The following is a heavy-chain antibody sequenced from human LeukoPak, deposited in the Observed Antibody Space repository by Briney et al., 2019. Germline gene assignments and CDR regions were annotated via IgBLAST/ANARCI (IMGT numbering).Heavy chain of an antibody. CDR1: GYTFTSYG. V-gene: IGHV1-2*02. D-gene: IGHD1-26*01. CDR2: INPNSGGT. J-gene: IGHJ3*02. CDR3: ARAKVIVGATGAFDI. Sequence: GASVKVSCKASGYTFTSYGISWVRQAPGQGLEWMGWINPNSGGTNYAQKFQGRVTMTRDTSISTAYMELSRLRSDDTAVYYCARAKVIVGATGAFDIWGQGTMVTVSS.